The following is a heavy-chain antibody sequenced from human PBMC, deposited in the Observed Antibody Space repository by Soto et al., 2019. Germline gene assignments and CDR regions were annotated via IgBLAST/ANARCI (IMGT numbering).Heavy chain of an antibody. V-gene: IGHV3-23*01. CDR2: FTSGGST. CDR1: GFIFSNYA. CDR3: ARTDKYNSQSSGWANRFDY. D-gene: IGHD6-19*01. Sequence: EVQLLESGGDLVQPGGSLSLSCAASGFIFSNYAMTWVRQAPGKGPEWVSTFTSGGSTYYRDTVKGRFTISRDNSKNTLYLQMNSLRAEDTAVYYRARTDKYNSQSSGWANRFDYWGQGTLVTVSS. J-gene: IGHJ4*02.